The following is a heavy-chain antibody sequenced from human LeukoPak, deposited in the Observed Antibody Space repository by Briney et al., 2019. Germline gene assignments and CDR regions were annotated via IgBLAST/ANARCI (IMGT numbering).Heavy chain of an antibody. CDR2: IYYSGST. CDR3: ARSDYGDYRDYFDY. Sequence: SETLSLTCTVSGGSISSGGYYWSWNRQHPGKGLEWIGYIYYSGSTYYNPSLKSRVTISVDTSKNQFSLKLSSVTAADTAVYYCARSDYGDYRDYFDYWGQGTLVTVSS. CDR1: GGSISSGGYY. J-gene: IGHJ4*02. D-gene: IGHD4-17*01. V-gene: IGHV4-31*03.